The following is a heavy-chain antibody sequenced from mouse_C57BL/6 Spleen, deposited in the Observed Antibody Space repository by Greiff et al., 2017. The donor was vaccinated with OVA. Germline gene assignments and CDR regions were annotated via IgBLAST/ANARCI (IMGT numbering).Heavy chain of an antibody. V-gene: IGHV5-17*01. CDR1: GFTFSDYG. Sequence: EVKLMESGGGLVKPGGSLKLSCAASGFTFSDYGMHWVRQAPEKGLEWVAYISSGSSTIYYADTVKGRFTISRDNAKNTLFLQMTSLRSEDTAMYYCARNGDYSNFYYAMDYWGQGTSVTVSS. CDR3: ARNGDYSNFYYAMDY. CDR2: ISSGSSTI. D-gene: IGHD2-5*01. J-gene: IGHJ4*01.